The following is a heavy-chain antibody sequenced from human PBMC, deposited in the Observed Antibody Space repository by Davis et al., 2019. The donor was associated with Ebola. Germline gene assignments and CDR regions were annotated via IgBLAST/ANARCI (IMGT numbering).Heavy chain of an antibody. CDR3: AKAPRRLGYGSSTSCYIMN. D-gene: IGHD2-2*02. V-gene: IGHV4-34*01. Sequence: SETLSLTCTVSGGSFSGYYWSWIRQPPGKGLEWIGEINHSGSTNYNPSLKSRVTISVDTSKNQFSLRLSSVTAADTAVYYCAKAPRRLGYGSSTSCYIMNWGQGTLVIVSS. CDR2: INHSGST. J-gene: IGHJ4*02. CDR1: GGSFSGYY.